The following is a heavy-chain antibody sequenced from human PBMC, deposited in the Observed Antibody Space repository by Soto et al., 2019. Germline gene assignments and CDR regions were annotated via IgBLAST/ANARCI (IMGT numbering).Heavy chain of an antibody. CDR3: ARCDRSCSLGF. D-gene: IGHD2-15*01. Sequence: NPSETLSLTCAVSGGSISSSNWWSWVRQPPGKGLEWIGEIYHSGSTYYNPSLKSRVTISVDTSKNQFSLKLTSVTAADTAVYYCARCDRSCSLGFWGQGTLVTVSS. CDR2: IYHSGST. V-gene: IGHV4-4*02. CDR1: GGSISSSNW. J-gene: IGHJ4*02.